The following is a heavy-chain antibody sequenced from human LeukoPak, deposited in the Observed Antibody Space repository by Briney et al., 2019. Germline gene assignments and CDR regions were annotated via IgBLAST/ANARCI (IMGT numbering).Heavy chain of an antibody. CDR2: ISYDGTNK. V-gene: IGHV3-30*18. CDR1: GFTFSSYG. CDR3: AKDSDGYKSHSFDY. J-gene: IGHJ4*02. Sequence: GGSLRLSCAASGFTFSSYGMHWVRQAPGKGLEWEAVISYDGTNKYYADSVKGRFTISRDNSKNTLYLQMNSLRAEDTAVYYCAKDSDGYKSHSFDYWGQGTLVTVSS. D-gene: IGHD5-24*01.